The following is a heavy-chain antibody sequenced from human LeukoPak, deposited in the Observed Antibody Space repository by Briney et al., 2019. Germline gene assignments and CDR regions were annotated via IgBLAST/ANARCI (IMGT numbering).Heavy chain of an antibody. V-gene: IGHV3-30-3*01. CDR1: GFTFSSYA. CDR3: ARESRSSGWCVDY. J-gene: IGHJ4*02. Sequence: GGSLRLSCAASGFTFSSYAMHWVRQAPGKGLEWVAVISYDGSNKYYAASVKGRFTISRDNPKNTLYLQMNSLRAEDTAAYYCARESRSSGWCVDYWGQGTLVTVSS. CDR2: ISYDGSNK. D-gene: IGHD6-19*01.